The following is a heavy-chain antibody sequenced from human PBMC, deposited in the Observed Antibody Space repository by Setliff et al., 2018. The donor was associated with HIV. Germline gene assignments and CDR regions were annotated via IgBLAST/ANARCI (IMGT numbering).Heavy chain of an antibody. CDR3: AREGDIGVVRGVIYFDY. Sequence: PSETLSLTCTVSGGSIRSSSHYWGWIRQPPGKGLEWIGSLYYSGSTYNNPSLKSRLTMSVDTSKNQFSLKLSSVTAADTAVYYCAREGDIGVVRGVIYFDYWGQGTLVTVSS. D-gene: IGHD3-10*01. CDR1: GGSIRSSSHY. J-gene: IGHJ4*02. V-gene: IGHV4-39*07. CDR2: LYYSGST.